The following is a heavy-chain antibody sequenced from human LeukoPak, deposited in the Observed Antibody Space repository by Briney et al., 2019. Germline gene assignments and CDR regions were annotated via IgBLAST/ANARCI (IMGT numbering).Heavy chain of an antibody. V-gene: IGHV3-9*01. CDR3: ANSRGLAAPLDY. Sequence: GRSLRLSCAASGFTFDDYAMHWVRQAPGKGLEWVSGISWNSGSIGYADSVKGRFTISRDNAKNSLYLQINSLRAEDTALYYCANSRGLAAPLDYWGQGTLVTVSS. CDR2: ISWNSGSI. J-gene: IGHJ4*02. CDR1: GFTFDDYA. D-gene: IGHD6-13*01.